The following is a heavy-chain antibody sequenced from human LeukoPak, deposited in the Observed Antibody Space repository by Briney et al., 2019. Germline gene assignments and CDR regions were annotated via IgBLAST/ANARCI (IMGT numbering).Heavy chain of an antibody. J-gene: IGHJ6*02. CDR2: ISWNSGSI. D-gene: IGHD3-16*01. V-gene: IGHV3-9*01. CDR3: AKGMITFGGYYYYGMDV. CDR1: GFTFSSYA. Sequence: PGGSLRLSCAASGFTFSSYAMSWVRQAPGKGLEWVSGISWNSGSIGYADSVKGRFTISRDNAKNSLYLQMNSLRAEDTALYYCAKGMITFGGYYYYGMDVWGQGTTVTVSS.